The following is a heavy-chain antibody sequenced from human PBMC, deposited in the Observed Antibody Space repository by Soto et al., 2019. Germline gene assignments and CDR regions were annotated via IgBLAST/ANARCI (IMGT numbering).Heavy chain of an antibody. V-gene: IGHV4-39*01. CDR1: GVSIHNSHSF. D-gene: IGHD2-21*01. Sequence: QVHLQESGPGLVKPSETLSLTCTVSGVSIHNSHSFWAWIRQPPGKGLQFIASVYHNGGAHSNSSLKSPVTISVDTANNQVSLRMRSLTAADTAFYYCGRVVEGATRHTDPDSWGQGILVTVSS. CDR2: VYHNGGA. CDR3: GRVVEGATRHTDPDS. J-gene: IGHJ5*01.